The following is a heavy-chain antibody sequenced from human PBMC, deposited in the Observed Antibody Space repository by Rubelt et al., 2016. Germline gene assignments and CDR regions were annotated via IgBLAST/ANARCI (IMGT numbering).Heavy chain of an antibody. D-gene: IGHD6-6*01. J-gene: IGHJ6*04. CDR1: GDSISSSSYH. V-gene: IGHV4-39*07. CDR2: IYYSGNT. CDR3: ARDWPNSSQGV. Sequence: QLQLQESGPGLVKPSETLSLTCTVSGDSISSSSYHWGWVRQPPGKGLEWIGSIYYSGNTYYNPSLERRVTISVDTSKNQFSLKLNSVTAADTAGYYCARDWPNSSQGVWGKGTKVTVSS.